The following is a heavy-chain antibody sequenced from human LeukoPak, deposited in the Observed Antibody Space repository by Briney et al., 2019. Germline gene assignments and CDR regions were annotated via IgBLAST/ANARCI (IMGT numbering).Heavy chain of an antibody. CDR3: AKGGEPGPFDY. J-gene: IGHJ4*02. D-gene: IGHD3-10*01. Sequence: GGSLRLSCAASGFSFRTYGMSWVRQAPGKGLEWVSAISGSGDSTYYADSVKGRFTISRDNSKNTLNLQMKSLRAEDTAVYYCAKGGEPGPFDYWGQGTLVTVSS. CDR1: GFSFRTYG. CDR2: ISGSGDST. V-gene: IGHV3-23*01.